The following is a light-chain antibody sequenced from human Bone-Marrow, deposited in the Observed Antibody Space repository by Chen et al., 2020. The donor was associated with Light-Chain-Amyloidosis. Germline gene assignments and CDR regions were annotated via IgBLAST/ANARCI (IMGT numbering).Light chain of an antibody. CDR1: QTISSNY. CDR3: QQYGTSPLT. V-gene: IGKV3-20*01. J-gene: IGKJ4*01. CDR2: GSS. Sequence: EIVLTQSPGTMASSPGEGANLSCRASQTISSNYLTWYQQTFGQAPRLLIYGSSSRATGIPDRFTGSGSGTDFTITINRLEPEDFAMYYCQQYGTSPLTFGGGTKVEIK.